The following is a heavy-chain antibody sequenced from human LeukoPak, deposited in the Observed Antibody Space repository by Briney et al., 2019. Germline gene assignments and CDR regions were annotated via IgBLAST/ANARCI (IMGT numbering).Heavy chain of an antibody. J-gene: IGHJ5*02. Sequence: SETLSLTCAVSGGSISSSNYYWGWIRQPPGKGLEWIATIYYNGETYYSPSLKSRVTMSIDTSKNQFSLKLGSVTAADTAVYYCARHDSYGSVNWFDPWGQGTLVTVSS. CDR2: IYYNGET. CDR1: GGSISSSNYY. CDR3: ARHDSYGSVNWFDP. V-gene: IGHV4-39*01. D-gene: IGHD3-10*01.